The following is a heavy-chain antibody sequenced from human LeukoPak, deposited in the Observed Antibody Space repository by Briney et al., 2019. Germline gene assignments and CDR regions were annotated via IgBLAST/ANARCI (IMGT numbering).Heavy chain of an antibody. CDR1: GGSFSDYY. CDR3: ARASHDYGDYSHFDY. J-gene: IGHJ4*02. V-gene: IGHV4-34*01. CDR2: INHSGST. D-gene: IGHD4-17*01. Sequence: SETLSLTCAVYGGSFSDYYWSWIRQPPGKGLEWIGEINHSGSTNYNPSLKSRVTISVDTSKNQFSLKLSSVTAADTAVYYCARASHDYGDYSHFDYWGQGTLVTVSS.